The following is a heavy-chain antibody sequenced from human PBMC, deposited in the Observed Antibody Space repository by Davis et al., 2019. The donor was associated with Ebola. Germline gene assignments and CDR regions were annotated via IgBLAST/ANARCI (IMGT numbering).Heavy chain of an antibody. CDR1: GFTFSNYW. D-gene: IGHD6-19*01. J-gene: IGHJ3*02. V-gene: IGHV3-7*01. CDR2: IDEVESQK. CDR3: ARDTTPHYSSVWFDALDI. Sequence: GESLKISCVASGFTFSNYWMTWVRQTPGKGLEWVANIDEVESQKFYADSVKGRYTISRDNAKKSLYLQMNSLRVEDTAVYYCARDTTPHYSSVWFDALDIWGQGTMVTVSS.